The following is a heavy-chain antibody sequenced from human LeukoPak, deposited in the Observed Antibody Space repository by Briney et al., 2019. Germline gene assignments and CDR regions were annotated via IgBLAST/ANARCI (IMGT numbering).Heavy chain of an antibody. CDR2: MHPKRGYT. CDR3: ARVTGSIDY. CDR1: GHTFTNYD. Sequence: ASVKVSCKASGHTFTNYDINRVRQATGLGLGWMGGMHPKRGYTDYAQKFQGRVTMTRNTSISTAYMKLGSLRSEDTAVYYCARVTGSIDYWGQGTLVTVSS. V-gene: IGHV1-8*01. D-gene: IGHD1-26*01. J-gene: IGHJ4*02.